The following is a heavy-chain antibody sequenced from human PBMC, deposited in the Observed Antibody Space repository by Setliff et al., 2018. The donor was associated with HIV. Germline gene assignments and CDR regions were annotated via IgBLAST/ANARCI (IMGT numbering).Heavy chain of an antibody. V-gene: IGHV3-11*04. D-gene: IGHD6-13*01. Sequence: PVGSLSLSCAASGFTFSDYYMSWIRQAPGKGLEWVSYISSSGNTIYYADSVKGRLTISRDNAKNSLYLQMNSLRAEDTAVYYCARDRIWQQSDHWGQGTLVTVSS. CDR2: ISSSGNTI. CDR1: GFTFSDYY. J-gene: IGHJ4*02. CDR3: ARDRIWQQSDH.